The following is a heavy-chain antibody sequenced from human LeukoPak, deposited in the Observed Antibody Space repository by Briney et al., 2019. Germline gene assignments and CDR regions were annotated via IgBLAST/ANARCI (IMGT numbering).Heavy chain of an antibody. Sequence: SGTLSLTCAVSDGSMSSNNWWSWVRQPPEKGLEWIGEIWHSGSTNYNPSLKSRVTISVDKSKNQFSLKLSSVTAADTAVYYCARIYSGTSSDNAFDIWGQGTKVTVSS. CDR3: ARIYSGTSSDNAFDI. D-gene: IGHD1-26*01. J-gene: IGHJ3*02. CDR1: DGSMSSNNW. CDR2: IWHSGST. V-gene: IGHV4-4*02.